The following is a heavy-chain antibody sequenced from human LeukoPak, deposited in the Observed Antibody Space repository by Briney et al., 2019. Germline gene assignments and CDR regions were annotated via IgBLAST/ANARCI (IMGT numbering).Heavy chain of an antibody. CDR3: ARGSGSYLTGY. CDR2: IKLDGSEK. V-gene: IGHV3-7*03. CDR1: GFTFGKYW. D-gene: IGHD1-26*01. J-gene: IGHJ4*02. Sequence: GGSLRLSCVASGFTFGKYWMSWVRQAPGKGLEWVANIKLDGSEKNYVDSVKGRFTISRDNTKNSLYLQMNSLRVEDTAVFYCARGSGSYLTGYWGQGTLVTVSS.